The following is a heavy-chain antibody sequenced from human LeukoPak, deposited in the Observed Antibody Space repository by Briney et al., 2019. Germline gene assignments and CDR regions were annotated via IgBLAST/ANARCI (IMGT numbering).Heavy chain of an antibody. CDR2: ISYDGSNK. V-gene: IGHV3-30-3*01. D-gene: IGHD3/OR15-3a*01. J-gene: IGHJ2*01. CDR1: GFTFSSYA. Sequence: GGSLRLSCAASGFTFSSYAMHWVRQAPGKGLEWVAVISYDGSNKYYADSVKGRFTISRDNSKNTLYLQMNSLGAEDTAVYYCARDPPDLNRYFDLWGRGTLVTVSS. CDR3: ARDPPDLNRYFDL.